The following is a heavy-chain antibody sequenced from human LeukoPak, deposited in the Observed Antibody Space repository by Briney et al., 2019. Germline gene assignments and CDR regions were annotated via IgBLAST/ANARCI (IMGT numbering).Heavy chain of an antibody. D-gene: IGHD2-15*01. CDR1: GGSISSYY. CDR3: ARVGPLVEAD. Sequence: SETLSLTYTVSGGSISSYYWSWIRQPPGKGLEWIGYIYYSGSTNYNPSLKSRVTISVDTSKNQFSLKLSSVTAADTAVYYRARVGPLVEADWGQGTLVTVSS. CDR2: IYYSGST. V-gene: IGHV4-59*01. J-gene: IGHJ4*02.